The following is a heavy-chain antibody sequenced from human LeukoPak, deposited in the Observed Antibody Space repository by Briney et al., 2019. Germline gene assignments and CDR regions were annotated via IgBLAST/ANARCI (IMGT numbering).Heavy chain of an antibody. V-gene: IGHV4-59*08. Sequence: PSETLSLTCTVSGGSISSYYWSWIRQPPGKGLEWIAYISDIGSIDYNPSLKSRVTISLDTSKNQFSLKLSSVAAADTAVYYCAGHHPRNTVDFWGQGTLVTVSS. CDR2: ISDIGSI. J-gene: IGHJ4*02. CDR3: AGHHPRNTVDF. CDR1: GGSISSYY. D-gene: IGHD2/OR15-2a*01.